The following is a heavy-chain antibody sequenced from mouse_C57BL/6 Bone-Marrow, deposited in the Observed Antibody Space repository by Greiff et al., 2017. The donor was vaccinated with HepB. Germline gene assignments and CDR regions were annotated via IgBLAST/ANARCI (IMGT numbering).Heavy chain of an antibody. Sequence: EVQLQQSGPVLVKPGASVKMSCKASGYTFTDYYMNWVKQSHGKSLEWIGVINPYNGGTSYNQKFKGKATLTVDKSSSTAYMELNSLTSEDSAVYYCAIKSYYSPAWFAYWGQGTLVTVSA. CDR3: AIKSYYSPAWFAY. CDR2: INPYNGGT. J-gene: IGHJ3*01. CDR1: GYTFTDYY. D-gene: IGHD2-12*01. V-gene: IGHV1-19*01.